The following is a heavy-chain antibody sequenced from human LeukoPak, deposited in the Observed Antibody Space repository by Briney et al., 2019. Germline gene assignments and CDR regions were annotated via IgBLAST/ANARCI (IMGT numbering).Heavy chain of an antibody. J-gene: IGHJ6*02. Sequence: GASLRLSCAASGFTFSDYYMSWIRHAPGKGLEWVSYISSSGSTIYYADSVKGRFTISKDNAKNSLYLQMNSLRAEDRAVYYGAREVVPAAMLRRYYYYGMDVWGQGTTVSVSS. CDR1: GFTFSDYY. D-gene: IGHD2-2*01. CDR2: ISSSGSTI. V-gene: IGHV3-11*01. CDR3: AREVVPAAMLRRYYYYGMDV.